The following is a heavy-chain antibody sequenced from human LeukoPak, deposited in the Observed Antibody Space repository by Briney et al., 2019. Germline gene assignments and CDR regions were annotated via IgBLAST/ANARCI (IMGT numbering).Heavy chain of an antibody. J-gene: IGHJ4*02. CDR3: ASDNGY. Sequence: GGFLRLSCAASGFTFSSYAMHWVRQAPGKGLEWVAVISYDGSNKYYADSVKGRFTISRDNSKNTLYLQMNSLRAEDTAVYYCASDNGYWGQGTLVTVSS. V-gene: IGHV3-30-3*01. CDR2: ISYDGSNK. CDR1: GFTFSSYA.